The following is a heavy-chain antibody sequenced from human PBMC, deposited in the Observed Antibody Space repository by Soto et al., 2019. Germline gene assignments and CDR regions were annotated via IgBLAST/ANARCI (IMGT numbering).Heavy chain of an antibody. V-gene: IGHV1-18*01. D-gene: IGHD6-19*01. CDR1: GYTFTSYG. J-gene: IGHJ3*02. CDR2: ISAYNGNT. Sequence: ALVKVSCKASGYTFTSYGISWVRQAPGQGLEWMGWISAYNGNTNYAQKLQGRVTMTTDTSTSTAYMELRSLRSDDTAVYYCATSYSSGWYGAFDIWGQGTMVTVSS. CDR3: ATSYSSGWYGAFDI.